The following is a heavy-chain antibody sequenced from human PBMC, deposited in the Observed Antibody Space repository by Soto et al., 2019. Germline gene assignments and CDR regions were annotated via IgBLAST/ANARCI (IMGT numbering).Heavy chain of an antibody. Sequence: GGSLRLSCAASGFTFSSYSMNWVRQTPGKGLEWVSSISSSSSYIYYADSVKGRFTISRDNAKNSLYLQMNSLRAEDTAVYYCARASLTGLFDYWGQGTLVTVSS. V-gene: IGHV3-21*01. D-gene: IGHD7-27*01. CDR1: GFTFSSYS. CDR2: ISSSSSYI. J-gene: IGHJ4*02. CDR3: ARASLTGLFDY.